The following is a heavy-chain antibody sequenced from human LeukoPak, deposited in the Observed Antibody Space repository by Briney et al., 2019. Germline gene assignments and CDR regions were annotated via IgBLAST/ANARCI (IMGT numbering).Heavy chain of an antibody. Sequence: GGSLRLSCAASGFTFSIYWRHWVRRAPGKGLLWGSRIYIDGGATTYADSVKGGFTISTDNTKNTLYMQMNNLRAEDTDVYYCARDGRGDYPKFDYWGQGALVTVSS. CDR3: ARDGRGDYPKFDY. V-gene: IGHV3-74*01. D-gene: IGHD4-17*01. CDR2: IYIDGGAT. CDR1: GFTFSIYW. J-gene: IGHJ4*02.